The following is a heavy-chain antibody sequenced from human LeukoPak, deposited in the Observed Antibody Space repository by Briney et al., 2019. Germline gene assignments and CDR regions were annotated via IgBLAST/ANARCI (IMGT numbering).Heavy chain of an antibody. CDR2: INPDSGGT. Sequence: ASVKVSCKASGYTFTGYYMHRVRQAPGQGLEWMGWINPDSGGTNYAQKFQGRVTMTRDTSISTAYMELSRLRSDDTAVYYCARDPGWELLRYYFDYWGQGTLVTVSS. CDR3: ARDPGWELLRYYFDY. V-gene: IGHV1-2*02. D-gene: IGHD1-26*01. CDR1: GYTFTGYY. J-gene: IGHJ4*02.